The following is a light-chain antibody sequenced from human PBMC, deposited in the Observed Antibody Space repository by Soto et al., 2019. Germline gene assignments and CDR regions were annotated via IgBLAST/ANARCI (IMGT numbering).Light chain of an antibody. V-gene: IGKV1-6*01. J-gene: IGKJ1*01. CDR1: QDIRND. CDR3: LQDYNFPRT. Sequence: AIQMTQSPSSLSASVGDRVTITCRASQDIRNDLGWYKQKPGKAPKLLIYDGSKLQSGVPSRFSGSVSGTDFTLTISSLKPEDFATYYCLQDYNFPRTFGQGTKVDIK. CDR2: DGS.